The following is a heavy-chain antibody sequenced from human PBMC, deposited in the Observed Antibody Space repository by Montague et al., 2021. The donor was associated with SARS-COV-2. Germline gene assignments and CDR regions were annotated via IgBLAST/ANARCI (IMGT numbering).Heavy chain of an antibody. J-gene: IGHJ4*02. D-gene: IGHD1-14*01. CDR2: ISRGGAEV. V-gene: IGHV3-11*01. CDR3: ARDSGITGADDY. CDR1: GFAFSEYH. Sequence: SLRLSCAASGFAFSEYHMSWVRQAPGKGLQWVSCISRGGAEVYYAESVKGRFSISRDNYRSALYLQLNNLRNEDTATYYCARDSGITGADDYWGQGTLVVVSS.